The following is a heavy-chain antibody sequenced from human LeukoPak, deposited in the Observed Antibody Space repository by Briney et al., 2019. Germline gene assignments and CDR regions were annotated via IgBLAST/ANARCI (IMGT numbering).Heavy chain of an antibody. CDR1: GFPFSSYA. CDR2: ISGTIGST. D-gene: IGHD6-19*01. J-gene: IGHJ4*02. CDR3: AKNPLLGYSSGWYYFDY. Sequence: QPGGSLRLSCAASGFPFSSYAMSWVRQAPGKGLEWVSIISGTIGSTYYADSVKGRLTISRDNSKNTLYLQMNGLRAEDTAVYYCAKNPLLGYSSGWYYFDYWGQGTLVTVSS. V-gene: IGHV3-23*01.